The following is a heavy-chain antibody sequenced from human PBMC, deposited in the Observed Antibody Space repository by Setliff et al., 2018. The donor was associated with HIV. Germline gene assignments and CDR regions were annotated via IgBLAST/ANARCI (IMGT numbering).Heavy chain of an antibody. D-gene: IGHD1-26*01. J-gene: IGHJ4*02. Sequence: PSETLSLTCAVYGGSFSGYYWSWIRQPPGKGLEWIGEINHSGSTNYNMSLWSRVTISLDASRNQFSLELISVTAADTAVYYCAGGPGTTSIYYWAQGTLVTVSS. CDR1: GGSFSGYY. CDR3: AGGPGTTSIYY. CDR2: INHSGST. V-gene: IGHV4-34*01.